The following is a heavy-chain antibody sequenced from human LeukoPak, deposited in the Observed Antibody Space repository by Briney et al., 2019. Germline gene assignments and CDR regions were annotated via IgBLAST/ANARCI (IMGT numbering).Heavy chain of an antibody. J-gene: IGHJ6*03. CDR2: IDPNSGGT. D-gene: IGHD3-10*01. Sequence: ASVKVSCKASGYTFTGCYLHWVRQAPGQGLEWMGRIDPNSGGTNYAQTFQGRVTMTRDTSISTTYLELTRLRSGDTAVYYCARDGHTSGYYYMDVWGKGTTVIVSS. V-gene: IGHV1-2*06. CDR3: ARDGHTSGYYYMDV. CDR1: GYTFTGCY.